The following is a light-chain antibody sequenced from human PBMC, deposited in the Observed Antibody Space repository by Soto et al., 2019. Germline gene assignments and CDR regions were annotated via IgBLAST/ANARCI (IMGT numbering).Light chain of an antibody. CDR1: QGISNY. J-gene: IGKJ4*02. CDR3: QKYSNVPA. CDR2: AAS. V-gene: IGKV1-27*01. Sequence: DIQMTQSPSSLSASVGDRVTITCRASQGISNYLAWYQQIPGKVPKLLISAASTLQSGVPSRFSGSGSGTDFTITISRLQPDDVATYYCQKYSNVPAFGGGTKVEIK.